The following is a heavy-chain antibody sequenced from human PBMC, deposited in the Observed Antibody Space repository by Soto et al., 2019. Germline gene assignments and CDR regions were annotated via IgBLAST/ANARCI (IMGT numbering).Heavy chain of an antibody. CDR1: GGSITHDNW. CDR2: ISHSGTT. D-gene: IGHD7-27*01. V-gene: IGHV4-4*02. CDR3: AKDHTGADAFDI. Sequence: QVQLQESGPGLVKPSETLSLTCAVSGGSITHDNWWNWARQSPGQGLVWIGEISHSGTTNYNPSLKSRVTISVDMSKKQFSLRLTSVTAADTAVYYCAKDHTGADAFDIWGQGIMVTVSS. J-gene: IGHJ3*02.